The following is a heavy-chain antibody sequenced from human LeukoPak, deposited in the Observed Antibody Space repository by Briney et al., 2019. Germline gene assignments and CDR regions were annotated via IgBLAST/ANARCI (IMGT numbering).Heavy chain of an antibody. CDR2: IYHSGST. CDR3: ARDNVGGYSSSWYWFDP. J-gene: IGHJ5*02. CDR1: GGSISSSNW. Sequence: PSGTLSLTCAVSGGSISSSNWWSWVRQPPGKGLEWIGEIYHSGSTNYNPSLKSRVTISVDKSKNQFSLKLSSVTAADTAVYYCARDNVGGYSSSWYWFDPWGQGTLVTVSS. V-gene: IGHV4-4*02. D-gene: IGHD6-13*01.